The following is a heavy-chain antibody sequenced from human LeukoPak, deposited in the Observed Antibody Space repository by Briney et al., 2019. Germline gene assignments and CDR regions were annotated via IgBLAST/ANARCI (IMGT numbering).Heavy chain of an antibody. CDR1: GFTFSNYW. J-gene: IGHJ4*02. CDR3: AADILTGPPSFVY. V-gene: IGHV3-7*01. D-gene: IGHD3-9*01. Sequence: GGSLRLSCAASGFTFSNYWMSWVRQAPGKGLEWVANIKQDGSEKYYVDSVKGRFTISRDNAKNSLYLQMNSLRAEDTAVYYCAADILTGPPSFVYWGQGTLVTVSS. CDR2: IKQDGSEK.